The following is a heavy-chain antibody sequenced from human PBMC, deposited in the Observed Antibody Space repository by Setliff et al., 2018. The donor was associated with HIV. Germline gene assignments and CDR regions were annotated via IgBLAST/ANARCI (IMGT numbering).Heavy chain of an antibody. Sequence: GGSLRLSCAASNFTFSFYGMHWVRQAPGKGLEWVAFTPNDGSYKNYADSVRGRFTISRDNSKNTLYLQMDSLRAEDTAVYYCTKNLYSSRWSPLDYWGQGTLVTVSS. CDR1: NFTFSFYG. J-gene: IGHJ4*02. V-gene: IGHV3-30*02. CDR2: TPNDGSYK. D-gene: IGHD6-13*01. CDR3: TKNLYSSRWSPLDY.